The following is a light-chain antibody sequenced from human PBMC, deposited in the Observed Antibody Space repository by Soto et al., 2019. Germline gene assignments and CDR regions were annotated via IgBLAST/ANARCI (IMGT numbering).Light chain of an antibody. CDR3: QQYDNCPLT. J-gene: IGKJ5*01. Sequence: EIVMTQSPATLSVSPGERATLSCRASQSVSSNFVWYQQKPGQAPRLLIYGASTRATGIPARFSGSVSGTEFTLTISSLQSKDFAVFDCQQYDNCPLTFGQGTRLEIK. CDR2: GAS. CDR1: QSVSSN. V-gene: IGKV3-15*01.